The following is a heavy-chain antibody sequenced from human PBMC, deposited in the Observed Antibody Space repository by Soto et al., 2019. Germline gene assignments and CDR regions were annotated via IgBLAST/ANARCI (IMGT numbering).Heavy chain of an antibody. CDR3: AHPRGYGVFDAYDI. Sequence: PGGSLRLSCAASGFTFSTYAMSWVRQAPGKGLEWVSAISASGESIYSADSVKGRFTISRDNSMNALYLQMSSLRIEDTAVYYCAHPRGYGVFDAYDIWGQGTMVTVSS. D-gene: IGHD4-17*01. CDR2: ISASGESI. V-gene: IGHV3-23*01. CDR1: GFTFSTYA. J-gene: IGHJ3*02.